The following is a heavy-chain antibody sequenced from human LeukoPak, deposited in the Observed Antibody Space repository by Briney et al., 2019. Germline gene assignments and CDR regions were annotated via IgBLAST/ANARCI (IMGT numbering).Heavy chain of an antibody. V-gene: IGHV5-51*01. CDR1: GYSFSSYW. Sequence: GESLKISCKGSGYSFSSYWIAWVRQLPGKGLELMGIIYPGDSDTRYSPSFQGQVTISADKSISTAYLQWSSLKASDTAMYYCARLQLLPYFHFDYWGQGTLVTVSS. CDR2: IYPGDSDT. CDR3: ARLQLLPYFHFDY. J-gene: IGHJ4*02. D-gene: IGHD2-2*01.